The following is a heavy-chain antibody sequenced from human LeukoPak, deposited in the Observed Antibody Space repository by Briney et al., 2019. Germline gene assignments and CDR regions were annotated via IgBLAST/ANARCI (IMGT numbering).Heavy chain of an antibody. CDR3: ASSKPSRYCSSTSCFDAFDI. J-gene: IGHJ3*02. CDR2: ISGNGGRT. Sequence: GGSLRLSCAASGFTFSDFAMSWVRQAPGKGLEWVSTISGNGGRTYYADSVKGRFTISRDNSKNTLYLEMNSLRADDTAVYYCASSKPSRYCSSTSCFDAFDIWGQGTMVTVSS. V-gene: IGHV3-23*01. CDR1: GFTFSDFA. D-gene: IGHD2-2*01.